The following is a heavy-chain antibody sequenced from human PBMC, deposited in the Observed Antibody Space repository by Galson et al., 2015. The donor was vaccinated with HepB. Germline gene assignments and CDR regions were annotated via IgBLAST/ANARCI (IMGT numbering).Heavy chain of an antibody. J-gene: IGHJ4*02. V-gene: IGHV1-69*13. CDR2: IIPIFGTA. CDR1: GGTFSSYA. D-gene: IGHD6-19*01. CDR3: ARRGAVAGRGYYFDY. Sequence: SVKVSCKASGGTFSSYAISWVRQAPGQGLEWMGGIIPIFGTANYAQKFQGRVTITADESTSTAYMELSSLRSEDTAVYYCARRGAVAGRGYYFDYWGQGTLVTVSS.